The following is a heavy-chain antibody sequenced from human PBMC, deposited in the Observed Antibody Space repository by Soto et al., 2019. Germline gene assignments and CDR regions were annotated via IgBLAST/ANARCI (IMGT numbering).Heavy chain of an antibody. Sequence: SETLSLTCTVSGGSISSGGYYWSWIRHHPGKGLECIGYIYYSGSTYYNPSLKSRVTISVDTSKNQFSLKLSSVTAADTAVYYCAREHSSGYYYGAFDIWGQGTMVTVSS. D-gene: IGHD3-22*01. CDR1: GGSISSGGYY. J-gene: IGHJ3*02. CDR3: AREHSSGYYYGAFDI. V-gene: IGHV4-31*03. CDR2: IYYSGST.